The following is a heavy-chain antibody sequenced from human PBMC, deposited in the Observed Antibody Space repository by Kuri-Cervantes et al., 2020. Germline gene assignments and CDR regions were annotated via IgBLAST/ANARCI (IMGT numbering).Heavy chain of an antibody. CDR1: GITFRSYA. Sequence: SLKSPCAASGITFRSYAMHWIRQATGKGLAWVAVIWYDGSNKYYADAVKGRFNISRDKSKNTLYLQMNSLRAEATAVYYCAIGPYYYDSSAMGAFDIWGQGTMVTVSS. D-gene: IGHD3-22*01. V-gene: IGHV3-33*08. J-gene: IGHJ3*02. CDR3: AIGPYYYDSSAMGAFDI. CDR2: IWYDGSNK.